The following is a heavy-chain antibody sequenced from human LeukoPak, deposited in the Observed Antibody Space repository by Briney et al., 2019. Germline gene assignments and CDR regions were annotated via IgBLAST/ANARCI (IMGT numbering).Heavy chain of an antibody. D-gene: IGHD6-25*01. Sequence: PGGSLRLSCAASGFTFSSCGMHWVRQAPGKGLEWVAVIWYDGSNKYYADSVKGRFTISRDNSKNTLYPQMNSLRDEDTAVYYCAREMGVAAASYFFDYWGQGTLVTVSS. CDR3: AREMGVAAASYFFDY. V-gene: IGHV3-33*01. J-gene: IGHJ4*02. CDR1: GFTFSSCG. CDR2: IWYDGSNK.